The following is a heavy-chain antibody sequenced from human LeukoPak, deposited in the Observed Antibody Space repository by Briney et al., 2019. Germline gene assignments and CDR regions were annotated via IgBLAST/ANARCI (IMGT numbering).Heavy chain of an antibody. Sequence: SETLSLTCSVSGGSLSDYFWSWVRQSPGKRQEWIGEIYDGGKTNYNPSLMSRVIVLMEKSMKTISLGMWPVPAAGIPVYYSARFARITWGDWGDAFD. D-gene: IGHD2-21*02. CDR2: IYDGGKT. CDR3: ARFARITWGDWGDAFD. V-gene: IGHV4-34*01. J-gene: IGHJ3*01. CDR1: GGSLSDYF.